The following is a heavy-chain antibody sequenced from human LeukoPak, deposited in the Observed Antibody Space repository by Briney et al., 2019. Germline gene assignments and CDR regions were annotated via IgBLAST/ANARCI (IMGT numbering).Heavy chain of an antibody. V-gene: IGHV4-31*03. Sequence: SETLSLTCTVSGGSINSGPYYWTWIRQHPGKCLEWIGYIYYSGSTYYNPSLKSRVSISVDTSKNQFSLKLSSVTAADTAVYYCARDLYTTRPDTYYFYMDVWGKGTTVTVSS. D-gene: IGHD2-8*01. J-gene: IGHJ6*03. CDR3: ARDLYTTRPDTYYFYMDV. CDR2: IYYSGST. CDR1: GGSINSGPYY.